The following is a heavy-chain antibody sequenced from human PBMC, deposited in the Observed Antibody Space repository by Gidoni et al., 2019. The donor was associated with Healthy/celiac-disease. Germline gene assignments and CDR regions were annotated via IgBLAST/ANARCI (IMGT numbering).Heavy chain of an antibody. D-gene: IGHD3-22*01. Sequence: AASGFNFSSYAMSWVRQAPGKGLEWVSAISGSGGSTYYEDSVKGRFTISRDNSKNTLYLQMNSLRAEDTAVYYCAKPAYDSSGPVDYFDYWGQGTLVTVSS. CDR3: AKPAYDSSGPVDYFDY. J-gene: IGHJ4*02. CDR1: GFNFSSYA. CDR2: ISGSGGST. V-gene: IGHV3-23*01.